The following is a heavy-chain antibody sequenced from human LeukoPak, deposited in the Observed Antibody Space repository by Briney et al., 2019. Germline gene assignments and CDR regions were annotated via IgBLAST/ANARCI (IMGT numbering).Heavy chain of an antibody. CDR2: ISGSGGST. CDR3: AKDYDTLTGYYSLIDY. V-gene: IGHV3-23*01. CDR1: GFTFSNAW. Sequence: GGSLRLSCAASGFTFSNAWMSWVRQAPGKGLEWVSVISGSGGSTSYADSVKGRFAVSRDNSKNMLYLQMHSLRAEDTALYYCAKDYDTLTGYYSLIDYWGQGTLVTVSS. D-gene: IGHD3-9*01. J-gene: IGHJ4*02.